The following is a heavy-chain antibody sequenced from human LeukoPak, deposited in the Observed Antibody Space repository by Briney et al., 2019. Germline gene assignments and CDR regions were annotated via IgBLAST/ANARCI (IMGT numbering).Heavy chain of an antibody. CDR2: IYHSGST. D-gene: IGHD5-18*01. J-gene: IGHJ4*02. V-gene: IGHV4-30-2*01. CDR3: ARGFAAMVTVGYFDY. Sequence: SQTLSLTCAVSGGSISSGGYSWSWIRQPPGKGLEWIGYIYHSGSTYYNPSLKSRVTISVDRSKNQFSLKLSSVTAADTAVYYCARGFAAMVTVGYFDYWGQGTLVTVSS. CDR1: GGSISSGGYS.